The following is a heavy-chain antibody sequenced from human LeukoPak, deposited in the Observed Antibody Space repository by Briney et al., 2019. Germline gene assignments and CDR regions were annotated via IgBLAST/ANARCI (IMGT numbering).Heavy chain of an antibody. CDR2: IYHSGST. CDR1: GYSISSGYY. V-gene: IGHV4-38-2*02. Sequence: SETLSLTCTVSGYSISSGYYWGWIRQPPGKGLEWIGSIYHSGSTYYNPSLKSRVTISVDTSKNQFSLKLSSVTAADTAVYYCARSRHYYDSSGYYGYWGQGTLVTVSS. D-gene: IGHD3-22*01. CDR3: ARSRHYYDSSGYYGY. J-gene: IGHJ4*02.